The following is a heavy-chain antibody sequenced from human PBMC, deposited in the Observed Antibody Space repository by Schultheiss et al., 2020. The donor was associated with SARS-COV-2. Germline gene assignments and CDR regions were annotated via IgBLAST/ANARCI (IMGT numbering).Heavy chain of an antibody. CDR1: GGSISSGGYY. CDR3: ASHMGSDYSSSWFSYYYYGMDV. V-gene: IGHV4-31*03. CDR2: IYYSGST. Sequence: SQTLSLTCTVSGGSISSGGYYWSWIRQHPGKGLEWIGYIYYSGSTYYNPSLKSRVTISVDTSKNQFSLKLSSVTAADTAVYYCASHMGSDYSSSWFSYYYYGMDVWGQGTTVTVSS. D-gene: IGHD6-13*01. J-gene: IGHJ6*02.